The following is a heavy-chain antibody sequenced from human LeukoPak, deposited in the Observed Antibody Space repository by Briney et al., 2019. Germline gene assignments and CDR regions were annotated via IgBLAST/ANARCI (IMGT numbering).Heavy chain of an antibody. J-gene: IGHJ5*02. CDR1: GGSFCGYY. CDR3: ARVKGGYDSIPP. D-gene: IGHD3-22*01. V-gene: IGHV4-34*01. Sequence: SETLSLTCALYGGSFCGYYWSCIRQPPGKGLEWIGEINHSGSNNYNPALKRRVTISVDTSKNQFSLKLSSVTAADTAVYCCARVKGGYDSIPPWGQGTLVTVSS. CDR2: INHSGSN.